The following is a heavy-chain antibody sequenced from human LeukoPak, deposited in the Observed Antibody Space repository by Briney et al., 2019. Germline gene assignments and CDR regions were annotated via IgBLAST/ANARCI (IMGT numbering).Heavy chain of an antibody. V-gene: IGHV4-34*01. CDR1: GGSFSGYY. CDR3: ARGYRAPQTFYSYHYFDS. CDR2: INHFGST. Sequence: SSETLSLTCAVYGGSFSGYYWSWIRQPPGKGLEWIGEINHFGSTNYNPCLKSRVTISGDTSKNQFSLKLNSVTAADTAVYYCARGYRAPQTFYSYHYFDSWAQGILVTVPS. J-gene: IGHJ4*02. D-gene: IGHD5-18*01.